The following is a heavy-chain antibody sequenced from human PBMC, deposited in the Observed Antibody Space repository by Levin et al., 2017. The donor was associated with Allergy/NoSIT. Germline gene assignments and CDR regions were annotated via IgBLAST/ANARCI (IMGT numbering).Heavy chain of an antibody. CDR1: GFTFSTYW. CDR2: IHGDETTT. V-gene: IGHV3-74*01. Sequence: GESLKISCAASGFTFSTYWMHWVRQVPGKGLVWVSHIHGDETTTTYADSVKGRFTISRDNAKNTLYLQMNSLRAEDTAVYYCVRDGPGVRSFHYWGQGTLVTVSS. CDR3: VRDGPGVRSFHY. J-gene: IGHJ4*02. D-gene: IGHD3-10*01.